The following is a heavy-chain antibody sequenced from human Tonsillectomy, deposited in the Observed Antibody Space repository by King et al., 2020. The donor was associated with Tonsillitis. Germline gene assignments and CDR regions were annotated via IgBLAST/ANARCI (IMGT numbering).Heavy chain of an antibody. V-gene: IGHV4-39*01. D-gene: IGHD1-7*01. CDR1: GDSISSSSYF. Sequence: MQLQESGPGLVKPSETLSLTCTVSGDSISSSSYFWGWIRQPPGKGLEWIGSIFSGGSTYYNPSLKSRVTISVDTSKNQFSLKLSSVTAADTAVYYCARHWWTGTFDSWGQGTLVTVSS. CDR3: ARHWWTGTFDS. J-gene: IGHJ4*02. CDR2: IFSGGST.